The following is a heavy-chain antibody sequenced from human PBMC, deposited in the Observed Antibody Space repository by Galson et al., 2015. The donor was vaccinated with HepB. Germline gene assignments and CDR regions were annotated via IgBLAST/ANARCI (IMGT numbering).Heavy chain of an antibody. D-gene: IGHD6-13*01. J-gene: IGHJ4*02. CDR1: GFTFGGYA. CDR3: AREAAGLGGYFDY. Sequence: SLRLSCASSGFTFGGYAVNWFRQAPGRGLEWIGFIRRNTYGATTEYAAPLKGRFSISRDDSKNIAQLQMNSLQTEDTAVYFCAREAAGLGGYFDYWGRGTLVTVSS. V-gene: IGHV3-49*03. CDR2: IRRNTYGATT.